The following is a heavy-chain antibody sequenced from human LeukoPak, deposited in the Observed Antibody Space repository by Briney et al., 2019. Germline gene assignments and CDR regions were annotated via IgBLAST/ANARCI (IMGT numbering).Heavy chain of an antibody. CDR2: INSDGSST. V-gene: IGHV3-74*01. D-gene: IGHD3-9*01. J-gene: IGHJ6*03. Sequence: GGSLKLSREASGFTFSNYWMHWVRQAPGKGLEWVSRINSDGSSTSYADSVKGRFTISRDNAKNTLYLQMNSLRAEDTAVYYCARDGEIYDILTGYPLEYMDVWGKGTTVTISS. CDR3: ARDGEIYDILTGYPLEYMDV. CDR1: GFTFSNYW.